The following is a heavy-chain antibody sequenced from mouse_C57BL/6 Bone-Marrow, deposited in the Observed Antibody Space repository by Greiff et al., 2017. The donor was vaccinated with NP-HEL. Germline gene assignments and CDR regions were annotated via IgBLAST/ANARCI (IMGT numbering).Heavy chain of an antibody. Sequence: QVQLKQPGAELVMPGASVKLSCKASGYTFTSYWMHWVKQRPGQGLEWIGEIDPSDSYTNYNQKFKGKSTLTVDKSSSTAYMQLSSLTSEDSAVYYCASMVTTAYWYFDVWGTGTTVTVSS. CDR2: IDPSDSYT. J-gene: IGHJ1*03. D-gene: IGHD2-2*01. V-gene: IGHV1-69*01. CDR1: GYTFTSYW. CDR3: ASMVTTAYWYFDV.